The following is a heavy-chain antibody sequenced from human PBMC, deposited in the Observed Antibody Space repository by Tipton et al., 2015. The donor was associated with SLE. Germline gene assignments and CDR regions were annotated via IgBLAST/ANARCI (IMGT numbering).Heavy chain of an antibody. D-gene: IGHD2-15*01. CDR1: GFTFSSYA. J-gene: IGHJ3*02. Sequence: QLVQSGGGVVQPGRSLRLSCAASGFTFSSYAMHWVRQAPGKGLEWVANIKQDGSEKYYVDSVKGRFTISRDNAKNSLYLQMNSLRAEDTAVYYCARERVAASPDAFDIWGQGTMVTASS. CDR3: ARERVAASPDAFDI. CDR2: IKQDGSEK. V-gene: IGHV3-7*05.